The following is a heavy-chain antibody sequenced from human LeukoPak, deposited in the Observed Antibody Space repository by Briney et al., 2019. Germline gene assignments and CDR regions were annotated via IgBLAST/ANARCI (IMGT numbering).Heavy chain of an antibody. V-gene: IGHV3-7*04. CDR3: TRVGYIDEGIDY. J-gene: IGHJ4*02. CDR2: IKQDGSKK. CDR1: GFPFSSYW. Sequence: GGSLRLSCVASGFPFSSYWMTWVRQAPGKGLEWVANIKQDGSKKSYVDSVKGRFTISRDNAKNSLYLQMNSLRAEDTAIYYCTRVGYIDEGIDYWGQGILVTVSS. D-gene: IGHD5-24*01.